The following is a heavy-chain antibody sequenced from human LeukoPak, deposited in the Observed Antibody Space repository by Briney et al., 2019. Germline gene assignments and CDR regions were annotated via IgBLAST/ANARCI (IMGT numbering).Heavy chain of an antibody. CDR1: GGSFSGYY. J-gene: IGHJ4*02. V-gene: IGHV4-34*01. Sequence: PSETLSLTCAVYGGSFSGYYWSWIRQPPGKGLEWIGEINHSGSTNDNPSLKSRVTISVDASKNQFSLKLSSVTAADTAVYYCARGLRYYGSGSYYQGSDYWGQGTLVTVSS. CDR3: ARGLRYYGSGSYYQGSDY. D-gene: IGHD3-10*01. CDR2: INHSGST.